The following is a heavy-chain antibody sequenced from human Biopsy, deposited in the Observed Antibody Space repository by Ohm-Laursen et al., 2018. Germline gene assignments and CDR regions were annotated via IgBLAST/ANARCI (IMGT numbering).Heavy chain of an antibody. V-gene: IGHV4-39*01. J-gene: IGHJ4*02. D-gene: IGHD3-3*01. Sequence: TLSLTCSVSGGSISSSNHYWGWLRQPPGKGLEWIGHVYYNGSTFYNSSLESQDTVSVDTSKNQFHLRLTSMSASDTAVYYCARHSLDDFWSGAHYYFDYWGLGTLVTVSS. CDR3: ARHSLDDFWSGAHYYFDY. CDR1: GGSISSSNHY. CDR2: VYYNGST.